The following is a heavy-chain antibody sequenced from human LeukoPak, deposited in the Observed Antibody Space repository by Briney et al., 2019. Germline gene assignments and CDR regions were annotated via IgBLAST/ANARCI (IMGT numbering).Heavy chain of an antibody. J-gene: IGHJ5*02. CDR3: ARDAGYSSGWYGPYNWFDP. CDR1: GYTFTGYY. CDR2: INPNNGGT. D-gene: IGHD6-19*01. V-gene: IGHV1-2*04. Sequence: ASVKVSCKASGYTFTGYYMHWVRQAPGQGLEWMGWINPNNGGTNYAQKFQGWVTMTRDTSISTAYMELSRLRSDDTAVYYCARDAGYSSGWYGPYNWFDPWGQGTLVTVSS.